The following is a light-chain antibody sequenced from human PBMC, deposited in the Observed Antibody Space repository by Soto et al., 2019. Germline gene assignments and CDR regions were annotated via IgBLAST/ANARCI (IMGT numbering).Light chain of an antibody. Sequence: EIVMTQSPATLSVSPGERATLSCRASQSVSSYLAWYQQKPGQAPRLLIYDASNRATGIPARFSGSGSGTDFTLTISSLEPEEFAVYYRQQRSNWPVTFGQGTRLEIK. CDR2: DAS. CDR1: QSVSSY. V-gene: IGKV3-11*01. J-gene: IGKJ5*01. CDR3: QQRSNWPVT.